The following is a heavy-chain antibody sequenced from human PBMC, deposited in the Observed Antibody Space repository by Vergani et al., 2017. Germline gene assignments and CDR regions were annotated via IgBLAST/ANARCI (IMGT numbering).Heavy chain of an antibody. Sequence: EVRLAESGGGLVKPGGSWRFSFKVLDSVSIKPWMIWFAKSPGKGLEYIGLSKPKTEGGTTHYNAAMKGRVTISRDDSKSVLFLEMTNLAPEDTAVYYCWDTNYANSWDFWGQGSLVTVSS. CDR3: WDTNYANSWDF. J-gene: IGHJ4*02. D-gene: IGHD2-8*01. CDR2: SKPKTEGGTT. V-gene: IGHV3-15*05. CDR1: DSVSIKPW.